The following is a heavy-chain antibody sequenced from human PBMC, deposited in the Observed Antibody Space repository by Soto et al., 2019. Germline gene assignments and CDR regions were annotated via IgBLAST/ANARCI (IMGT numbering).Heavy chain of an antibody. CDR2: IWYDGSNK. J-gene: IGHJ6*02. Sequence: QVQLVESGGGVVQPGRSLRLSCAASGFTFSSYGMHWVRQAPGKGLEWGAVIWYDGSNKYYADSVKGRFTISRDNSKNTLYLQMNSLRAEVTAVYYCARDHDIVVVPAAMSGYYYGMDVWGQGTTVTVSS. V-gene: IGHV3-33*01. CDR3: ARDHDIVVVPAAMSGYYYGMDV. CDR1: GFTFSSYG. D-gene: IGHD2-2*01.